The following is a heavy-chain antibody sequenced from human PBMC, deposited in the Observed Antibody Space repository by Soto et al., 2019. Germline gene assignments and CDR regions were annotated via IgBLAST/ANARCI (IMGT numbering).Heavy chain of an antibody. Sequence: QVQLQESGPGLVKPSETLSLTCTVSGDSVTSGSIYWSWIRQPPGKGLEWIGHVHYTGSTNYNPSLKRRVAISVDTSKNHFSLTLSSVTAADTAVYYCARDRGNFGVVLADFYQYGMDVWGQGTTVTVSS. CDR2: VHYTGST. CDR1: GDSVTSGSIY. J-gene: IGHJ6*02. D-gene: IGHD3-3*01. V-gene: IGHV4-61*03. CDR3: ARDRGNFGVVLADFYQYGMDV.